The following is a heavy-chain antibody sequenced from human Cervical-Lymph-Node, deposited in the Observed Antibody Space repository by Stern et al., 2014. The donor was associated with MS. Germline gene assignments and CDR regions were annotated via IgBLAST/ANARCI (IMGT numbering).Heavy chain of an antibody. Sequence: VQLVESGGGVVQPGRSLRLSCAASGFVFRRSALHWVRQAPGTGLEWLALISYDVRDKYYTASVKGRFTVSRANSNNTVDLEMNSLRLEDTAVYYCAKGGSGSYLDWGQGSLVTVSS. CDR2: ISYDVRDK. V-gene: IGHV3-30*04. CDR3: AKGGSGSYLD. D-gene: IGHD1-26*01. J-gene: IGHJ4*02. CDR1: GFVFRRSA.